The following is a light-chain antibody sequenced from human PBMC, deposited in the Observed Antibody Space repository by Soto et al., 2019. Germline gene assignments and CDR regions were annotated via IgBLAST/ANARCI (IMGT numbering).Light chain of an antibody. V-gene: IGKV1-5*03. CDR1: QSISSW. J-gene: IGKJ3*01. CDR2: KAS. Sequence: DIQMTQSPSTLSASVGDRVTITCRASQSISSWLAWYQQKPAKAPKLLIYKASTLESGVPSRCSGSGSGTEFTLTISSLQPDDFSTYYCQQSFTFGPGTKVDIK. CDR3: QQSFT.